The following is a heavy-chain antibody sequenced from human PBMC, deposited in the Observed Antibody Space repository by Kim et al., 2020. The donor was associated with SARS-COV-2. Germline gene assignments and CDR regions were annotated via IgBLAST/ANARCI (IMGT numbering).Heavy chain of an antibody. V-gene: IGHV3-49*04. D-gene: IGHD5-18*01. CDR2: IRSKAYGGTT. CDR3: TREGQLWLLGYYYGMDV. J-gene: IGHJ6*02. CDR1: GFTFGDYA. Sequence: GGSLRLSCTASGFTFGDYAMSWVRQAPGKGLEWVGFIRSKAYGGTTEYAASVKGIFTISRDDSKSIAYLQMNSLKTEDTAVYYCTREGQLWLLGYYYGMDVWGQGTTVTVSS.